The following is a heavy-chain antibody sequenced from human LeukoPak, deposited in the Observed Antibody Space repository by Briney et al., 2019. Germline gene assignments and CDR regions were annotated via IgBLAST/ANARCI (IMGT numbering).Heavy chain of an antibody. CDR2: IIPIFGTA. J-gene: IGHJ4*02. Sequence: ASVKVSCKASGGTFSSYAISWVRQAPGQGLEWMGGIIPIFGTANYAQKFQGRVTITADESTSTAYMELSSLRSEDTAVYYCARFGYYYDSSGYYDWGQGTLVTVSS. CDR1: GGTFSSYA. V-gene: IGHV1-69*13. D-gene: IGHD3-22*01. CDR3: ARFGYYYDSSGYYD.